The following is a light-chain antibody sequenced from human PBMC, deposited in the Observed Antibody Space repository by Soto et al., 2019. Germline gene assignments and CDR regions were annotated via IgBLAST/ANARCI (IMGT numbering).Light chain of an antibody. J-gene: IGLJ1*01. CDR2: DVS. CDR3: SSYTSSNTRYV. Sequence: HSALTQPASVSGSPGQSITISCTGTSSDVGGYNYVSWYQQHPGKAPKLMIYDVSSRPSGVSYRFSGSKSGNTASLTISGLQAEDEADYYCSSYTSSNTRYVFGTGTKVTVL. V-gene: IGLV2-14*01. CDR1: SSDVGGYNY.